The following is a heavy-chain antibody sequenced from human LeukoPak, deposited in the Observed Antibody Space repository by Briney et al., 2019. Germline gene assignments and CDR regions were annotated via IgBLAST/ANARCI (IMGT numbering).Heavy chain of an antibody. D-gene: IGHD1-26*01. CDR3: ARSSGSYPGDAFDI. CDR1: GFTFSDYG. Sequence: GGSLRLSCAASGFTFSDYGMHWVRQAPGKGLEWVAGASNDGSNEYYADSVKGRFTISRDNSKNTLYMQMNSLRAEDTAVYYCARSSGSYPGDAFDIWGQGTMVTVSS. CDR2: ASNDGSNE. J-gene: IGHJ3*02. V-gene: IGHV3-30*03.